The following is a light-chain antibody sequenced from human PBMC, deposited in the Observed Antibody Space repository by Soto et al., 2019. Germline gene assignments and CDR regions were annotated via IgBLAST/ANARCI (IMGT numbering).Light chain of an antibody. J-gene: IGKJ1*01. CDR1: QSLLHSNGYNY. V-gene: IGKV2-28*01. Sequence: DIVMTQSPLSQPVTPGEPASISCRSSQSLLHSNGYNYLDWYLQKPGQSPQLLIYLGSNRASGVPDRISGSGSGTDFTLKISGVEAEDVGVYYCMQALHTPQTFGQGTKVEIK. CDR2: LGS. CDR3: MQALHTPQT.